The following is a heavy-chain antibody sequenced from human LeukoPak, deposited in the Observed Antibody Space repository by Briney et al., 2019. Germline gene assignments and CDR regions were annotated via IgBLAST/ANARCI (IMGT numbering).Heavy chain of an antibody. CDR1: GRSISSYY. Sequence: KPSETLSLTCAVSGRSISSYYWSWIRQPAGKGLEWIGRIYTSGSTNYTPSLKSRFTMSVDTPKNQFSLKLSSVTAADTAVYYCARVKGGNSYYYFDYWGQGTLVTVSS. D-gene: IGHD4-23*01. V-gene: IGHV4-4*07. J-gene: IGHJ4*02. CDR2: IYTSGST. CDR3: ARVKGGNSYYYFDY.